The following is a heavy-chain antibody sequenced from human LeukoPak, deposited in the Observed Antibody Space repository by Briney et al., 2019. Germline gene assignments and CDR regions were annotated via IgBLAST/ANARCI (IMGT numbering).Heavy chain of an antibody. CDR2: INGDGTTT. Sequence: GGSLRLSCTASGFSFSTYALHWVRQAPGKGLVWVSRINGDGTTTSYADSVKGRFTISRVNAKSTLYLEMDSLRAEDTAIYYCARRWYTGTYYYFDLWGQGTLVTVSS. J-gene: IGHJ4*02. CDR3: ARRWYTGTYYYFDL. CDR1: GFSFSTYA. D-gene: IGHD1-26*01. V-gene: IGHV3-74*01.